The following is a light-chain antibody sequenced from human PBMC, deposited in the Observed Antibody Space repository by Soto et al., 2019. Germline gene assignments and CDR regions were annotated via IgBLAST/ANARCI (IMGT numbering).Light chain of an antibody. J-gene: IGKJ1*01. Sequence: DIQMTQSPSTLSASVGDRVTITCRASQSISSWLAWYQQKPGKAPKLLLSQASSLESGVPSRFSGSGSGTEFTLTISSLQPDDFATYHCQQYNTYPTWTFGQGTKVEI. V-gene: IGKV1-5*03. CDR3: QQYNTYPTWT. CDR1: QSISSW. CDR2: QAS.